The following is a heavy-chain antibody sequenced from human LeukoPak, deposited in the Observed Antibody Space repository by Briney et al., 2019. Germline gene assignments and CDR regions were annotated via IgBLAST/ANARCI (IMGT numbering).Heavy chain of an antibody. CDR3: ARVGYYDSSGLDAFDI. J-gene: IGHJ3*02. V-gene: IGHV3-30*03. CDR2: ISYDGSNK. D-gene: IGHD3-22*01. CDR1: GFTFSTYG. Sequence: GGSLRLSCAASGFTFSTYGMHWVRQAPGKGLEWVAVISYDGSNKYYADSVKGRFTISRDNSKNTLYLQMSSLRAEDTAVYYCARVGYYDSSGLDAFDIWGQGTMVTVSS.